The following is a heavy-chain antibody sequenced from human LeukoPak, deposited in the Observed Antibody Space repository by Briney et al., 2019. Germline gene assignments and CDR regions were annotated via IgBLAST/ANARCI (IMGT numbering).Heavy chain of an antibody. CDR1: GYIFTDYY. J-gene: IGHJ6*02. CDR2: INPNSGGT. V-gene: IGHV1-2*02. Sequence: ASVKVSCKASGYIFTDYYIHRIRQPPGQGLEWMGWINPNSGGTHHAPNFQGRATMTRDTSSSTVYMDLSGLRSADTAIYYCARSPTPFYYYGMHVWGLGTSVTVSS. CDR3: ARSPTPFYYYGMHV.